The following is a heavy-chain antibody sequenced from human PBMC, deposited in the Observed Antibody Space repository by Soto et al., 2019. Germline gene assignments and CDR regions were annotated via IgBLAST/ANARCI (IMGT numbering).Heavy chain of an antibody. CDR1: GFPFRNSA. J-gene: IGHJ4*02. V-gene: IGHV3-21*01. D-gene: IGHD5-18*01. CDR2: ISSSSYI. CDR3: ARDQPGYSYGYGLGY. Sequence: GGSLRLSCATSGFPFRNSAMSWFGQAPGKGLEWVSSISSSSYIYYADSVKGRFTISRDNAKNSLYLQMNSLRAEDTAVYYCARDQPGYSYGYGLGYWGQGT.